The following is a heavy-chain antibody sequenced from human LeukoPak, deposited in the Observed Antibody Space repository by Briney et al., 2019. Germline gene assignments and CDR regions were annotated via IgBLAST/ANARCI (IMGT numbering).Heavy chain of an antibody. CDR3: ARVPNGERSSFDC. CDR2: INHSGCT. D-gene: IGHD3-10*01. J-gene: IGHJ4*02. Sequence: PETLSLTRAVYGGFLSGYYWRSIRQPPGKGGEWIWEINHSGCTNYNPSLKSRVTISVDTSKNQFSLKLSSVTAADADVYYCARVPNGERSSFDCWGQGTLVTVSS. V-gene: IGHV4-34*01. CDR1: GGFLSGYY.